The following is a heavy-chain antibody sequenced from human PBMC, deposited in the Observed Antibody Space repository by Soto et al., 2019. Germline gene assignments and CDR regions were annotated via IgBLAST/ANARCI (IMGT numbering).Heavy chain of an antibody. V-gene: IGHV5-51*01. CDR2: IYPGDSDT. CDR3: ARQDGRALYDFDY. Sequence: GGALKISCKGSGYSFTNYWIGWVRQMAGKGLEWMGIIYPGDSDTRYSPSFQGQVTISADKSISTAYLQWSSLKASDTAIYYCARQDGRALYDFDYWGQGTQVTVSS. D-gene: IGHD2-2*01. CDR1: GYSFTNYW. J-gene: IGHJ4*02.